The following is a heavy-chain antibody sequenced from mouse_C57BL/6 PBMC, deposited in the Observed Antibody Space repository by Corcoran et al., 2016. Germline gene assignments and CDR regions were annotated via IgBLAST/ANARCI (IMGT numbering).Heavy chain of an antibody. CDR3: ARSDDYDVAY. V-gene: IGHV1-55*01. D-gene: IGHD2-4*01. Sequence: QVQLQQPGAELVKPGASVKMSCKASGYNFTSNWITEVKQRPGQALEWIGDIYPGSGSTNYNEKFKSKATLTVDTSSSTAYMQLSSLTSEDSAVYYCARSDDYDVAYWGQGTLVTVSA. J-gene: IGHJ3*01. CDR2: IYPGSGST. CDR1: GYNFTSNW.